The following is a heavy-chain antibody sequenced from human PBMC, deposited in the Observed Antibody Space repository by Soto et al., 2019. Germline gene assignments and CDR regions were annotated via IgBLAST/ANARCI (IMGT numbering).Heavy chain of an antibody. J-gene: IGHJ4*02. CDR1: GFTFSSYA. CDR3: AKDLNDILTGYNFDY. D-gene: IGHD3-9*01. CDR2: ISGSGGST. Sequence: GGSLRLSCAASGFTFSSYAMSWVRQAPGKGLEWVSAISGSGGSTYYADSVKGRFTISRDNSKNKLYLQMNSLRAEDTAVYYCAKDLNDILTGYNFDYWGQGTLVTVSS. V-gene: IGHV3-23*01.